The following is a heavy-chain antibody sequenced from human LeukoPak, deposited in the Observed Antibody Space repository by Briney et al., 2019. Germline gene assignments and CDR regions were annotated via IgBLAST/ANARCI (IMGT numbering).Heavy chain of an antibody. D-gene: IGHD5-12*01. V-gene: IGHV4-4*07. CDR3: ARDGGYGPPFRYYYYMDV. CDR1: GGSISSYY. Sequence: SETLSLTCTVSGGSISSYYWSWIRQPAGKGLEWIGRIYTSGSTNYNPSLKSRVTMSVDTSKNQFTLKLSSVTAADTAVYYCARDGGYGPPFRYYYYMDVWGKGTTVTVSS. CDR2: IYTSGST. J-gene: IGHJ6*03.